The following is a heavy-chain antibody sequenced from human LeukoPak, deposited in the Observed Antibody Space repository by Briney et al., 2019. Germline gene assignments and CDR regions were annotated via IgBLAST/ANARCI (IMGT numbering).Heavy chain of an antibody. CDR3: AKDRRAGSYDY. CDR2: ISSSSNYI. CDR1: GFTFSSYS. Sequence: GGSLRLSCAASGFTFSSYSMNWVRQAPGKGLEWVSSISSSSNYIYYADSVKGRFTISGDNSKNTLYLQMNSLRAEDTAVYYCAKDRRAGSYDYWGQGTLVTVSS. J-gene: IGHJ4*02. V-gene: IGHV3-21*04. D-gene: IGHD3-10*01.